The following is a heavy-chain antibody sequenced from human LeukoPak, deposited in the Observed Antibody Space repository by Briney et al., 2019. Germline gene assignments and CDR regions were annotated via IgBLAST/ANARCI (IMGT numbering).Heavy chain of an antibody. Sequence: ASVKLSCKASGYTFTDYYMNWVPQAPGQGLEWMGWIHPNSGGIKYAQKFQGRVTMTRDTSISTAYMELSGLTSDDTAVYYCGRKSANRKTSEFDYWGQGTLVTVSS. J-gene: IGHJ4*02. CDR2: IHPNSGGI. D-gene: IGHD1-14*01. CDR3: GRKSANRKTSEFDY. CDR1: GYTFTDYY. V-gene: IGHV1-2*02.